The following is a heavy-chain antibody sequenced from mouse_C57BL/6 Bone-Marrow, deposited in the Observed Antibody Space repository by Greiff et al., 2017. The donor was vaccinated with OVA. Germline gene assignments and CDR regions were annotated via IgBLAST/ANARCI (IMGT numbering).Heavy chain of an antibody. V-gene: IGHV3-6*01. CDR2: ISYDGSN. D-gene: IGHD4-1*01. CDR1: GYSITSGYY. Sequence: EVKLVESGPGLVKPSQSLSLTCSVTGYSITSGYYWNWIRQFPGNKLEWMGYISYDGSNNYNPSLKNRISITRDTSKNQFFLMLNSVTTEDTATYYCARGAGTDYFDYWGQGTTLTVSS. J-gene: IGHJ2*01. CDR3: ARGAGTDYFDY.